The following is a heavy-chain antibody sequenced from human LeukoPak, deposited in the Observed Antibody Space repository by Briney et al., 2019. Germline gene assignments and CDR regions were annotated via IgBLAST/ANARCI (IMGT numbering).Heavy chain of an antibody. J-gene: IGHJ6*02. CDR2: IYYSGST. Sequence: PSETLSLTCTVSGGSISSGGYYWSWIRQHPGKGLEWIGYIYYSGSTYYNPSLKSRVTISVDKSKNQFSLKLSSVTAADTAVYYCARDLALWFGENGMDVWGQGTTVTVSS. V-gene: IGHV4-31*03. CDR3: ARDLALWFGENGMDV. CDR1: GGSISSGGYY. D-gene: IGHD3-10*01.